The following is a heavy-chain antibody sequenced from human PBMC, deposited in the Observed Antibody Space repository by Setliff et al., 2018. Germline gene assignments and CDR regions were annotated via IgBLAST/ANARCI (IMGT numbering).Heavy chain of an antibody. V-gene: IGHV3-23*01. D-gene: IGHD3-3*01. CDR2: ISATGGAT. J-gene: IGHJ4*02. Sequence: SLRLSCAASGLTFSIYAMSWVRQAPGKGLEWVALISATGGATYYADSVKGRFTIFRDNSKNSLYLQMNDLRAEDTAVYYCAKDLASWSPDRWGLGTLVTVSS. CDR3: AKDLASWSPDR. CDR1: GLTFSIYA.